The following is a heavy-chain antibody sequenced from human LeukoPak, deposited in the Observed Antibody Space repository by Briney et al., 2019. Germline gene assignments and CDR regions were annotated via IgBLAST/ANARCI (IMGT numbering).Heavy chain of an antibody. CDR2: MSSNSGDT. V-gene: IGHV1-8*01. CDR3: ARGPPNWGYDY. J-gene: IGHJ4*02. D-gene: IGHD7-27*01. CDR1: GYTFTSCD. Sequence: GASVKVSCKASGYTFTSCDINWVRQATGQGPEWMGWMSSNSGDTGYAQNFQGRVTMTRDTSISTAYMELSSLRSEDTAVYYCARGPPNWGYDYWGQGTLVTVSS.